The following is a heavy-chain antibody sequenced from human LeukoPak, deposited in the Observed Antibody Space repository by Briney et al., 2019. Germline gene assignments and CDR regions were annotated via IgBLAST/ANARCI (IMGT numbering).Heavy chain of an antibody. CDR2: IYYSGGT. V-gene: IGHV4-59*08. CDR3: ARHHIMDFDY. J-gene: IGHJ4*02. CDR1: GGSISSYY. Sequence: SETLSLTCTVSGGSISSYYWSWIRQPPGKGLEWIGYIYYSGGTNYNPSLKSRVTISVDTSKNQFSLKLSSVTAADTAVYYCARHHIMDFDYWGQGTLVTVSS. D-gene: IGHD2-8*01.